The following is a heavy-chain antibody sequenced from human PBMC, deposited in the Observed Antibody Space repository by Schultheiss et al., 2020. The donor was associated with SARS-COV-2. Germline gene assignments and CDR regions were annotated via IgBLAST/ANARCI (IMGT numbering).Heavy chain of an antibody. CDR2: TSGGGVST. V-gene: IGHV3-23*01. CDR3: VKGDGGHCYCPHY. J-gene: IGHJ4*02. D-gene: IGHD2-21*02. Sequence: GGSLRLSCAASGFTFSSYAMSWVRQAPGKGLEWVSGTSGGGVSTYYADSVKGRFTISRDNSKNTLYLQMNSLRVEDTAVYYCVKGDGGHCYCPHYWGQGTLVTVSS. CDR1: GFTFSSYA.